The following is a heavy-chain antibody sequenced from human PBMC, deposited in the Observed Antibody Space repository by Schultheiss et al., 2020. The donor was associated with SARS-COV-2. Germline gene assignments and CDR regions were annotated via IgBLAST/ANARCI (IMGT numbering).Heavy chain of an antibody. CDR3: ARGPRDYDYVWGSYRIDY. J-gene: IGHJ4*02. D-gene: IGHD3-16*02. CDR2: IYYSGST. V-gene: IGHV4-59*01. CDR1: GGSISSYY. Sequence: GSLRLSCTVSGGSISSYYWSWIRQPPGKGLEWIGYIYYSGSTNYNPSLKSRVTISVDTSKNQFSLKLSSVTAADTAVYYCARGPRDYDYVWGSYRIDYWGQGTLVTVSS.